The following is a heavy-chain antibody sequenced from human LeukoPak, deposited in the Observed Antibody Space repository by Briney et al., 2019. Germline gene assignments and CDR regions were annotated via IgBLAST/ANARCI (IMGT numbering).Heavy chain of an antibody. V-gene: IGHV3-33*08. D-gene: IGHD3-22*01. CDR3: ARDALGRGYYYATLDY. J-gene: IGHJ4*02. Sequence: PGGSLRLSCAASGFTFSSYAMHWVRQAPGKGLEWVAVIWYDGSNKYYADSVKGRFTISRDNSKNTMYLQMNSLRAEDTAVYYCARDALGRGYYYATLDYWGQGTLVTVSS. CDR2: IWYDGSNK. CDR1: GFTFSSYA.